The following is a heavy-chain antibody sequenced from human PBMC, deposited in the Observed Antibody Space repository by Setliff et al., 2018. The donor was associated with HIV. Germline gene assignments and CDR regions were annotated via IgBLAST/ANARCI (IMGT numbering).Heavy chain of an antibody. V-gene: IGHV4-38-2*01. D-gene: IGHD3-10*02. Sequence: SETLSLTCGVSGYSMSSGYYWGWIRQPPGKGLEWIGNVYHTGSTYYNPPLKSRVTISVDTSKNQFSLKLSSVIAADTAVYYCARRGRTGNSYVLSWFDPWGQGTLVTVSS. J-gene: IGHJ5*02. CDR3: ARRGRTGNSYVLSWFDP. CDR1: GYSMSSGYY. CDR2: VYHTGST.